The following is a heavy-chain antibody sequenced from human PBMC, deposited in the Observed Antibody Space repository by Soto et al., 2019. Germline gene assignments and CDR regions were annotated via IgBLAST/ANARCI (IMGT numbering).Heavy chain of an antibody. V-gene: IGHV3-23*01. CDR3: ARDYRGYYGSGSYYLYPFDY. D-gene: IGHD3-10*01. CDR2: ISGSGGST. J-gene: IGHJ4*02. CDR1: GFTFSSYA. Sequence: GGSLRLSCAASGFTFSSYAMSWVRQAPGKGLEWVSAISGSGGSTYYADSVKGRFTISRDNSKNTLYLQMNSLRAEDTAVYYCARDYRGYYGSGSYYLYPFDYWGQGTLVTVPQ.